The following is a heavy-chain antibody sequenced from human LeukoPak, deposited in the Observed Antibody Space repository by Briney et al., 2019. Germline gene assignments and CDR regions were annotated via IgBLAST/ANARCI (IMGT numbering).Heavy chain of an antibody. CDR2: FSNDGDNT. V-gene: IGHV3-64*01. D-gene: IGHD3-22*01. J-gene: IGHJ4*02. CDR1: GFTFTTYA. Sequence: GGSLRLSCAASGFTFTTYAMHWVRQAPGKGLEYVSSFSNDGDNTYYANSVRGRFTISRDSSKNTLYLQLGSLRAEDMAVYYCARVRSGYFRAPDFDYWGQGTLVTVSS. CDR3: ARVRSGYFRAPDFDY.